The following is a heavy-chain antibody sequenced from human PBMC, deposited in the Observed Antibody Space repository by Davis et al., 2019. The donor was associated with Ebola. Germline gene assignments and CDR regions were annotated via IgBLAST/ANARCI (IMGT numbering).Heavy chain of an antibody. CDR1: GFSVSGKY. CDR3: ARITVGPEMKYYDFWSGQLHDAFDL. J-gene: IGHJ3*01. CDR2: FYTDART. Sequence: GGSLRLSCEVSGFSVSGKYMSWVRQAPGKGPEWVAVFYTDARTYYADSVKGRFTISRDNSKDTLYLQMNSLRAEDTAVYYCARITVGPEMKYYDFWSGQLHDAFDLWGQGTMVTVSS. D-gene: IGHD3-3*01. V-gene: IGHV3-53*05.